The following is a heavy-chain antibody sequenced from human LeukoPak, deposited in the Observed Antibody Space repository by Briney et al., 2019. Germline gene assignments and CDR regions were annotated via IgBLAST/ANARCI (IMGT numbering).Heavy chain of an antibody. J-gene: IGHJ4*02. Sequence: PGGSLRLSCAASGFTFSSYAMSWVRQAPGKGLEWVSAISGSGGSTYYADSVKGRFTISRDNSKNTLYLQMNSLRAEDTAVYYCAKELKDYYDSSGYYYGPGFDYWGQETLVTVSS. CDR2: ISGSGGST. CDR3: AKELKDYYDSSGYYYGPGFDY. V-gene: IGHV3-23*01. CDR1: GFTFSSYA. D-gene: IGHD3-22*01.